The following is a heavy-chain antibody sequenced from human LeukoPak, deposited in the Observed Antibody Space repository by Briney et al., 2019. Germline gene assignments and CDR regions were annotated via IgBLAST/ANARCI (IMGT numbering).Heavy chain of an antibody. CDR3: ARLVAAIGYYYYYYMDV. Sequence: GESLRLSCAASGFTFSDYYMSWIRQAPGKGLEWVSYISSSGSTICYADSVKGRFTISRDNAKNSLYLQMNSLRAEDTAAYYCARLVAAIGYYYYYYMDVWGKGTTVTVSS. CDR1: GFTFSDYY. V-gene: IGHV3-11*01. D-gene: IGHD2-15*01. J-gene: IGHJ6*03. CDR2: ISSSGSTI.